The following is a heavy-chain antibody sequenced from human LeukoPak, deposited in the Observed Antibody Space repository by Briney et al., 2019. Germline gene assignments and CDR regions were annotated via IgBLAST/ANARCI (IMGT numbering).Heavy chain of an antibody. CDR1: GFTFSNAW. CDR2: IYYSGST. V-gene: IGHV4-59*01. CDR3: ARGWQGRPHYSSSGDFDY. Sequence: PGGSLRLSCAASGFTFSNAWMSWVRQAPGKGLEWIGYIYYSGSTNYNPSLKSRVTISVDTSKNQFSLKLSSVTAADTAVYYCARGWQGRPHYSSSGDFDYWGQGTLVTVSS. D-gene: IGHD6-6*01. J-gene: IGHJ4*02.